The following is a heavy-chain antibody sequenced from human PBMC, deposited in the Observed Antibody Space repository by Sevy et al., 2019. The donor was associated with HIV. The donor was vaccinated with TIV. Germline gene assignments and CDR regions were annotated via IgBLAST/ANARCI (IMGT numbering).Heavy chain of an antibody. Sequence: ASVKVSCKASGGTFSSYAISWVRQAPGQGLEWMGAIIPIFGTANYAQKFQGRVTITADESTSTAYMELSSLRSEDTAVYYCARWGDCSGGSCYSGHYYYGMDVWGQGTTVTVSS. D-gene: IGHD2-15*01. CDR1: GGTFSSYA. J-gene: IGHJ6*02. CDR2: IIPIFGTA. V-gene: IGHV1-69*13. CDR3: ARWGDCSGGSCYSGHYYYGMDV.